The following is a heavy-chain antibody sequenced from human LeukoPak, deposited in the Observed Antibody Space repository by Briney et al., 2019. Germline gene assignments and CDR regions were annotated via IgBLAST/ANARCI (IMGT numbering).Heavy chain of an antibody. CDR1: GGSISSGGYY. J-gene: IGHJ5*02. Sequence: SETLSLTCTVSGGSISSGGYYWSWIRQHPGKGLEWIGYIYYSGSTYYNPSLKSRVTISVDTSKNQFSLKLSSVTAADTAVYYCARVGLLWFGELPTNWFDPWGQGTLVTVSS. V-gene: IGHV4-31*03. CDR3: ARVGLLWFGELPTNWFDP. CDR2: IYYSGST. D-gene: IGHD3-10*01.